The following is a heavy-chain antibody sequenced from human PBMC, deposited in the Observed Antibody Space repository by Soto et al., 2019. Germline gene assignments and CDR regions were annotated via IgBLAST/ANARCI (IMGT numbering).Heavy chain of an antibody. J-gene: IGHJ4*02. CDR2: ISYSGST. V-gene: IGHV4-59*08. Sequence: SETLSLTCTVSGGSISAYYWSWIRQPPGKGLEWIGYISYSGSTNYNPSLKSRVTISLDTSKNQFSLRLSSVTAADTAVYYCARQPSGYYFDYWGQGTLVTVAS. D-gene: IGHD3-10*01. CDR3: ARQPSGYYFDY. CDR1: GGSISAYY.